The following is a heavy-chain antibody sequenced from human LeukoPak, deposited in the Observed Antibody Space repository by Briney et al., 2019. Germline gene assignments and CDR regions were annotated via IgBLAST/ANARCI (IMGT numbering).Heavy chain of an antibody. CDR3: AREGPPYYYDSSGYYHDAFDI. J-gene: IGHJ3*02. CDR1: GFTVSSTY. CDR2: IYSGGNI. V-gene: IGHV3-53*01. D-gene: IGHD3-22*01. Sequence: GGSLRLSCAASGFTVSSTYMSWVRQAPGKGLEWVSVIYSGGNIYYIESVKGRFTISRDTSKNTLYLQMNSLRAEDTAVYYCAREGPPYYYDSSGYYHDAFDIWGQGTMVTVSS.